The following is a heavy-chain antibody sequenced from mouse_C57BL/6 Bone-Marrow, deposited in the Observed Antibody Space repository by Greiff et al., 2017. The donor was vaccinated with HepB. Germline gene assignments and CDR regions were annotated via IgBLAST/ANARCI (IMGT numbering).Heavy chain of an antibody. CDR2: FHPYNDDT. Sequence: VQRVESGAELVKPGASVKMSCKASGYTFTTYPIEWMKQNHGKSLEWIGNFHPYNDDTKYNEKFKGKATLTVEKSSSTVYLELSRLTSDDSAVYYCARRRNSYYAMDYWGQGTSVTVSS. CDR1: GYTFTTYP. V-gene: IGHV1-47*01. D-gene: IGHD2-1*01. CDR3: ARRRNSYYAMDY. J-gene: IGHJ4*01.